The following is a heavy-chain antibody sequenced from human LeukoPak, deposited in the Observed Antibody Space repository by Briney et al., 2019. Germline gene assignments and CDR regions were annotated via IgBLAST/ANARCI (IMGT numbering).Heavy chain of an antibody. Sequence: GESLKISCKGSGYSFTSHWIGWVRQMPGKGLEWMGIVYPSDSDTRYSPSFQGQVTISADKSIRTAYLQWNSLKASDTAMYYCAGAVAVAGPDAFDIWGHGTMVTVSS. J-gene: IGHJ3*02. CDR3: AGAVAVAGPDAFDI. CDR1: GYSFTSHW. V-gene: IGHV5-51*01. CDR2: VYPSDSDT. D-gene: IGHD6-19*01.